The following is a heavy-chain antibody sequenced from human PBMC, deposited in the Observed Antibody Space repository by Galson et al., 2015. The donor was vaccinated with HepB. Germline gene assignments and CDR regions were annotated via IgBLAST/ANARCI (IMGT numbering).Heavy chain of an antibody. CDR2: MTASGGGT. CDR1: GFTVSSNY. J-gene: IGHJ5*02. Sequence: SLGLYCAASGFTVSSNYMSWVRQAPGTGLEWVSSMTASGGGTYYADSVKGRFTISRDNSKNTLSLQMNSLTAEDTAIYYCVKESPGVSISGRSPQYDHWGQGTLVTVSS. D-gene: IGHD2-15*01. CDR3: VKESPGVSISGRSPQYDH. V-gene: IGHV3-23*01.